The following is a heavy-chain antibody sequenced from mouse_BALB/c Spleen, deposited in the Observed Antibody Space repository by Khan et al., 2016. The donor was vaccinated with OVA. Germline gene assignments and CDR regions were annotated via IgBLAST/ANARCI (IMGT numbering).Heavy chain of an antibody. Sequence: VQLKESGGDLVKPEGSLKLSCAASGFTFSTYGMSWVRQTPDKRLEWVATISSGGSYTYYPDSVQGRFTISRDNAKNTLYLQMSSLKSEDTAMFYCARLAYYDDSEGCAYWGEGTLVTVSA. J-gene: IGHJ3*01. CDR1: GFTFSTYG. D-gene: IGHD1-1*01. CDR3: ARLAYYDDSEGCAY. CDR2: ISSGGSYT. V-gene: IGHV5-6*01.